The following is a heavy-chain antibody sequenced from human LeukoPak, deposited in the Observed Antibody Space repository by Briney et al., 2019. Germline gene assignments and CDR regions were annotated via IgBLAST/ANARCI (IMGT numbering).Heavy chain of an antibody. V-gene: IGHV1-2*02. Sequence: AAVKVSCKASGYTFTGYSIHWVRRAPGQGLEWMGWINQNSGGRNYAQKFQGRVTMTRDTSINTAYMELSRLRTDDTAVYYCARDYRFFQEQVGPYYSYGLDVWGQGITVTVSS. CDR1: GYTFTGYS. J-gene: IGHJ6*02. CDR2: INQNSGGR. CDR3: ARDYRFFQEQVGPYYSYGLDV. D-gene: IGHD6-13*01.